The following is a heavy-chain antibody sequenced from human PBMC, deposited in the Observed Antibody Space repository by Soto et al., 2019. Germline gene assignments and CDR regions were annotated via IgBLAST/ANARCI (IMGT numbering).Heavy chain of an antibody. J-gene: IGHJ5*02. D-gene: IGHD6-19*01. CDR3: AKAHRQWLLEWFDP. V-gene: IGHV3-9*01. CDR2: ISWNSGSI. CDR1: GFTFDDYA. Sequence: EVQLVESGGGLVQPGRSLRLSCAASGFTFDDYAMHWVRQAPGKGLEWVSGISWNSGSIGYADSVKGRFTISRDNAKNSMYLQMNSLSAEDTALYYCAKAHRQWLLEWFDPWGQGTLVTVSS.